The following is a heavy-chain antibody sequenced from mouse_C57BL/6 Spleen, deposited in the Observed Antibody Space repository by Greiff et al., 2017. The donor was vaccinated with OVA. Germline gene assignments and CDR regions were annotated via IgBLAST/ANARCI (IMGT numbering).Heavy chain of an antibody. Sequence: EVKLMESGGGLVKPGGSLKLSCAASGFTFSDYGMHWVRQAPEKGLEWVAYISSGSSTIYYADTVKGRFTISRDNAKNTLFLQMTSLRSEDTAMYYCGGGYAMDYWGQGTSVTVSS. CDR1: GFTFSDYG. CDR3: GGGYAMDY. J-gene: IGHJ4*01. CDR2: ISSGSSTI. V-gene: IGHV5-17*01.